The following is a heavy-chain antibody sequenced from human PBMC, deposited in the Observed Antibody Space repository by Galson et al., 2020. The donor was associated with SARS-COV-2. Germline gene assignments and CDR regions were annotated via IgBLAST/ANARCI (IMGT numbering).Heavy chain of an antibody. J-gene: IGHJ4*02. CDR2: IWYDGSNK. CDR3: ARDLHSSGWSFDY. D-gene: IGHD6-19*01. CDR1: GFTFSSYG. Sequence: SCAASGFTFSSYGMHWVRQAPGKGLEWVAVIWYDGSNKYYADSVKGRFTISRDNSKNTLYLRMNSLRAEDTAVYYCARDLHSSGWSFDYWGQGTLVTVSS. V-gene: IGHV3-33*01.